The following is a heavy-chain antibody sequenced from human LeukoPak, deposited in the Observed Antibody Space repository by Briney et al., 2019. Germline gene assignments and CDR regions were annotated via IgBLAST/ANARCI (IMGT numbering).Heavy chain of an antibody. CDR1: GFTFDDYA. D-gene: IGHD2-15*01. CDR2: ISGSSSTI. Sequence: PGRSLRLSCAVSGFTFDDYAMHWVRQAPGKGLEWVSYISGSSSTIYYADSVKGRFTISRDNAKNSLYLQMNRLRAEDTAVYYCARSGRGGSLDYWGQGTLVTVSS. J-gene: IGHJ4*02. CDR3: ARSGRGGSLDY. V-gene: IGHV3-48*01.